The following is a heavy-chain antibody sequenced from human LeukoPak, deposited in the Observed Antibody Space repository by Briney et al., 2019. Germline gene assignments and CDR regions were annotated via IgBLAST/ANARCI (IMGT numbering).Heavy chain of an antibody. CDR2: IWYDGTNK. Sequence: PGGSLRLSCAASGFTFSSYGMHWVRQAPGKGLEWVAVIWYDGTNKYYADSVKGRFTISRDDSKNTLYLQMDSLRAEDTAVYYCAKGRAYDSSGYPYILHYWGQGTLVTVSS. CDR3: AKGRAYDSSGYPYILHY. CDR1: GFTFSSYG. J-gene: IGHJ4*02. D-gene: IGHD3-22*01. V-gene: IGHV3-33*06.